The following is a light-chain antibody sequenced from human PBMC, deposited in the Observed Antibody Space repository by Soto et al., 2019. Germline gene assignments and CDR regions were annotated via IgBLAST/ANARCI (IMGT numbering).Light chain of an antibody. V-gene: IGKV3-20*01. CDR3: KQYALSPLT. Sequence: EIVLTQSPGTVSLSPGERTTLSCRASESVKSDLVAWYQQKPGQAPRLLIYGASRRATGIPDTFSGSGSGTEFTLTINRLGPEDFAVYYCKQYALSPLTFGGGTKVEIK. CDR1: ESVKSDL. J-gene: IGKJ4*01. CDR2: GAS.